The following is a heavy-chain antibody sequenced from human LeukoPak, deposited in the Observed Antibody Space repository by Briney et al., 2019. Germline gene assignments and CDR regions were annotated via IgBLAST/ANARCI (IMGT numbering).Heavy chain of an antibody. V-gene: IGHV3-11*01. CDR1: GFTFSDYY. CDR3: GRVGESIYSYNSLHY. CDR2: ISTSGSPT. D-gene: IGHD5-24*01. Sequence: GGTLRLSCAASGFTFSDYYMSWVRQAPGKGLEWVSYISTSGSPTSYAASVKGRFTISTHSTKNSPYLQMSSLRAEDTAVYYCGRVGESIYSYNSLHYGGQGTLVTVSS. J-gene: IGHJ4*02.